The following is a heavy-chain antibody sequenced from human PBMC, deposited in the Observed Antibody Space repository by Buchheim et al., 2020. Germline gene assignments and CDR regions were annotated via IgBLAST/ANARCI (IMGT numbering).Heavy chain of an antibody. D-gene: IGHD4/OR15-4a*01. J-gene: IGHJ6*02. V-gene: IGHV3-7*01. Sequence: EVQLVESGGGLVQRGGSLRLSCAASGFRFNTWLSWVRQAPGKGLEWVATLKEDGSEKYYVDSVKDRFTISRDDAKTSMFLQMSSLRVEDTAVYYCASGPGVLRMDVWGQGT. CDR3: ASGPGVLRMDV. CDR2: LKEDGSEK. CDR1: GFRFNTW.